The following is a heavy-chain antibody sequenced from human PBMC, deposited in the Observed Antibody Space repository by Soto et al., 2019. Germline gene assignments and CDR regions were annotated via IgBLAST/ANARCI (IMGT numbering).Heavy chain of an antibody. Sequence: PGGSLGLCCAACGFTFSSYGMPGVRQAPGTWLEWVSVISYDGSNKYYADSVKGRFTISRDNYKNTLYLQIDSLGAAHTAVYYCARELFYYSYYYGMDVWGQGTTVTVS. CDR2: ISYDGSNK. J-gene: IGHJ6*02. V-gene: IGHV3-30*19. CDR1: GFTFSSYG. CDR3: ARELFYYSYYYGMDV.